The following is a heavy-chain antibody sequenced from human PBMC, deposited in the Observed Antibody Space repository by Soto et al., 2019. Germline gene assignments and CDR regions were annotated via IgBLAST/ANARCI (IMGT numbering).Heavy chain of an antibody. CDR1: GYTFTSYA. V-gene: IGHV1-3*01. CDR2: INAGNGNT. D-gene: IGHD2-15*01. J-gene: IGHJ6*02. CDR3: ARGTRWYCSGGSCPPYGMDV. Sequence: ASVKVSCKASGYTFTSYAMHWVRQAPGQRLEWMGWINAGNGNTKYSQKFQGRVTITRDTSASTAYMELSSLRSEDTAVYYCARGTRWYCSGGSCPPYGMDVWGQGTTVTVSS.